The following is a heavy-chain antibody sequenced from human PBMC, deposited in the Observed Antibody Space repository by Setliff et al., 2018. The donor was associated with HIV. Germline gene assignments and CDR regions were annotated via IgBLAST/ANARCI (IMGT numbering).Heavy chain of an antibody. Sequence: SETLSLTCTVSGDSISSYSWNWIRQPPGKGLEWIGYIYSSGSTNYNPSLKSRVTMSADESKNQFSLKLNSVTAADTAVYYCARSRLHYYDSSGYYPSYFDYWGQGTLVTVSS. CDR3: ARSRLHYYDSSGYYPSYFDY. CDR1: GDSISSYS. D-gene: IGHD3-22*01. CDR2: IYSSGST. V-gene: IGHV4-4*09. J-gene: IGHJ4*02.